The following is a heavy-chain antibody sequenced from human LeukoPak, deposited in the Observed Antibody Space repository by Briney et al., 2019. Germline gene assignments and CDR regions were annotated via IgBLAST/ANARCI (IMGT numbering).Heavy chain of an antibody. J-gene: IGHJ4*02. CDR2: ISSSSSTI. CDR1: GFTFSSYS. CDR3: ARDLLGVIVVGGYFDY. Sequence: GGSLRLSCAASGFTFSSYSMNWVRQAPGKGLEWVSYISSSSSTIYYADSVKGRFTISRDNAKNSLYLQMNSLRAEDTAVYYCARDLLGVIVVGGYFDYWGQGTLVTVSS. D-gene: IGHD3-22*01. V-gene: IGHV3-48*01.